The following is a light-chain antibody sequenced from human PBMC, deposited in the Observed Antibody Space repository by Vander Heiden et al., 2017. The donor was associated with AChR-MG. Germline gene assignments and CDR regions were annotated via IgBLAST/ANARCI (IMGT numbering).Light chain of an antibody. CDR1: SSNSGSNT. Sequence: QSVLTQPPLASGTPGQMVTIACSGSSSNSGSNTVNWYQQLPGTAPKLLIYSNNQRPSGVPDRFSGSKSGTSASLAISGLQSEDEADYYCAAWDDSLNAWVFGGGTKLTVL. CDR2: SNN. J-gene: IGLJ3*02. CDR3: AAWDDSLNAWV. V-gene: IGLV1-44*01.